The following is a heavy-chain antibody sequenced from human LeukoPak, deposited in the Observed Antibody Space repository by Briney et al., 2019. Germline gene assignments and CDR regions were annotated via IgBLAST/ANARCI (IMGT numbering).Heavy chain of an antibody. CDR2: IIPIFGTA. CDR3: ARDSNIGLTVTTQAHYFDY. CDR1: GGTFSSYA. J-gene: IGHJ4*02. Sequence: EASVKVSCTASGGTFSSYAISWVRQAPGQGLEWMGRIIPIFGTANYAQKFQGRVTITTDESASTAYMELSSLRSEDTAVYYCARDSNIGLTVTTQAHYFDYWGQGTLVTVSS. V-gene: IGHV1-69*05. D-gene: IGHD4-17*01.